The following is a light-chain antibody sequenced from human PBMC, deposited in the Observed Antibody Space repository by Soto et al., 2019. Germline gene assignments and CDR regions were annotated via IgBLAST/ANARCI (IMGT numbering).Light chain of an antibody. J-gene: IGLJ1*01. CDR1: NIASKS. CDR2: DDN. Sequence: SYELTQPPSVSVAPGQTARITCGGNNIASKSVHWYQQKPGQAPVVVVYDDNDRPSGIPERFSGSNSANTATLTLSGVEAGDEADYYCQVWDSSSDHYVFGTGTKLTVL. CDR3: QVWDSSSDHYV. V-gene: IGLV3-21*02.